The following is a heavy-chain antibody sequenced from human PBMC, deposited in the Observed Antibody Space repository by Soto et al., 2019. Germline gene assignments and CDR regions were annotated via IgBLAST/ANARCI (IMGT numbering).Heavy chain of an antibody. CDR1: GGSISSSSYY. J-gene: IGHJ5*02. CDR2: IYYSGST. V-gene: IGHV4-39*01. CDR3: ARPIIRIAESHWFDP. Sequence: SETLSLTCTVSGGSISSSSYYWGWIRQPPGKGLEWIGSIYYSGSTYYNPSLRSRVTISVDTSKNQFSLKLSSVTAADTAVYYCARPIIRIAESHWFDPWGQGTLVTVSS. D-gene: IGHD6-13*01.